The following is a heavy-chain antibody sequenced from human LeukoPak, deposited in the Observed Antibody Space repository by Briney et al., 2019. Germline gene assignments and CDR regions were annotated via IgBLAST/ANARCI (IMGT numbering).Heavy chain of an antibody. CDR1: GGTFSSYA. CDR3: ARGGGTAMDSWGYYYYMDV. V-gene: IGHV1-69*05. Sequence: SVKVSCKASGGTFSSYAISWVRQAPGQGPEWMGGIIPIFGTANYAQKFQGRVTITTDESTSTAYLELSSLRSEDTAVYYCARGGGTAMDSWGYYYYMDVWGKGTTVTVSS. CDR2: IIPIFGTA. D-gene: IGHD5-18*01. J-gene: IGHJ6*03.